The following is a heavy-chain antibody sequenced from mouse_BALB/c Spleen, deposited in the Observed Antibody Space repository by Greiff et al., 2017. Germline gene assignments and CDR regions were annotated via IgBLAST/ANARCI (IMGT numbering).Heavy chain of an antibody. D-gene: IGHD2-3*01. CDR1: GYSITSGYY. Sequence: DVQLQESGPGLVKPSQSLSLTCSVTGYSITSGYYWNWIRQFPGNKLEWMGYISYDGSNNYNPSLKNRISITRDTSKNQFFLKLNSVTTEDTATYYCARDCDGYCDAMDYWGQGTSVTVSS. V-gene: IGHV3-6*02. J-gene: IGHJ4*01. CDR2: ISYDGSN. CDR3: ARDCDGYCDAMDY.